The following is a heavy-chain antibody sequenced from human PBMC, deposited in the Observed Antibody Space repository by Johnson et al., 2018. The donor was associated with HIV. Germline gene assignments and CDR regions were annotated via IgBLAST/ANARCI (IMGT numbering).Heavy chain of an antibody. V-gene: IGHV3-66*01. CDR1: GFTVSSNY. D-gene: IGHD5-18*01. J-gene: IGHJ3*02. CDR2: IYSGGST. CDR3: ARAYSYGAFDI. Sequence: VQLVESGGGLVQPGGSLRLSCVASGFTVSSNYMNWVRQAPGKGLEWVSVIYSGGSTYYADSVKGRFTISRDNSKNTLYSQMNSLRAEDTAVYYCARAYSYGAFDIWGQGTMVTVSS.